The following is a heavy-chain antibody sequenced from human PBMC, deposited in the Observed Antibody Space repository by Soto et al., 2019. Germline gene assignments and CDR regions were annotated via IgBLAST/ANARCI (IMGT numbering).Heavy chain of an antibody. CDR3: AKVFYYYDSSGYYYFDY. V-gene: IGHV3-23*01. Sequence: GGSLRLSCAASGFTFSSYAVSWVRQAPGKGPEWIPSISGSGSTIYYADSVKGRFTISRDNSKNTLYLQMSSLRAEDTAVYYCAKVFYYYDSSGYYYFDYWGQGTLVTVSS. D-gene: IGHD3-22*01. CDR2: ISGSGSTI. J-gene: IGHJ4*02. CDR1: GFTFSSYA.